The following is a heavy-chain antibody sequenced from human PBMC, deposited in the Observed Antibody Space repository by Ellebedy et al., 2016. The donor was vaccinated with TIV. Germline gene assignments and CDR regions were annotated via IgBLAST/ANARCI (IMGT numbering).Heavy chain of an antibody. Sequence: ASVKVSCKASGYTFTGYYIHWVRQAPGQGLEWMGWINPNSGGTNYAQNFEGRLIMTTDTSTSTAYMDLRNLRSDDTAVYYCARALPPYDSSGLYAFDIWGQGTTVTVSS. CDR1: GYTFTGYY. J-gene: IGHJ3*02. V-gene: IGHV1-2*02. CDR2: INPNSGGT. CDR3: ARALPPYDSSGLYAFDI. D-gene: IGHD3-22*01.